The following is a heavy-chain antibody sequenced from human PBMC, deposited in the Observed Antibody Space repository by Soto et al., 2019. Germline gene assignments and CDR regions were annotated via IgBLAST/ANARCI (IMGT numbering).Heavy chain of an antibody. CDR2: IYHSGST. CDR1: GYSISSGYY. CDR3: ARPITIFGVAYDAFDI. J-gene: IGHJ3*02. Sequence: SETLSLTCAVSGYSISSGYYWGWIRQPPGKGLEWIGSIYHSGSTYYNPSLKSRVTISVDTSKNQFSLKLSSVTAADTAVYYCARPITIFGVAYDAFDIWGQGAMVTVSS. D-gene: IGHD3-3*01. V-gene: IGHV4-38-2*01.